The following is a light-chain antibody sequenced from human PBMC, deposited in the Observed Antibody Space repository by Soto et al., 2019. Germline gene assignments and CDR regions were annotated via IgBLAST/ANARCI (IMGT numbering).Light chain of an antibody. CDR2: AAS. J-gene: IGKJ3*01. V-gene: IGKV1D-12*01. CDR1: QTISSW. Sequence: DIQMTQSPSSVSASVGDRVTITCRASQTISSWLAWYQQKPGKATKLLIYAASSLQSGVPSRFSGSGSGTDFTLTISSLQPEDFATYYCQQANSFPFTFGPGTKVDI. CDR3: QQANSFPFT.